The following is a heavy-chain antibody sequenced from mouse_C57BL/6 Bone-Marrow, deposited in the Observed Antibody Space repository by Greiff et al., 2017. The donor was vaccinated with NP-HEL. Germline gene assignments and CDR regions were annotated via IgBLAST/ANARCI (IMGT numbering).Heavy chain of an antibody. J-gene: IGHJ1*03. D-gene: IGHD2-3*01. Sequence: DVKLVESGGGLVQPGGSLSLSCAASGFTFTDYYMSWVRQPPGKALEWLGFIRNKASGYTTESSASVKGRFTISRDNSKIILYLQMNALRAEDSATYYCASPNDGYYWYFGVWGTGTTVTVSS. CDR1: GFTFTDYY. CDR2: IRNKASGYTT. CDR3: ASPNDGYYWYFGV. V-gene: IGHV7-3*01.